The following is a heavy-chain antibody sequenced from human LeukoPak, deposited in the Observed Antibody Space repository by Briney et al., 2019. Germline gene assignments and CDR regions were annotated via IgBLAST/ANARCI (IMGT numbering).Heavy chain of an antibody. CDR3: ARVGVGDAFDI. J-gene: IGHJ3*02. CDR2: IIPILGIA. D-gene: IGHD3-16*01. V-gene: IGHV1-69*02. Sequence: ASVKVSCTASGGTFSSYTISWVRQAPGQGLEWMGRIIPILGIANYAQKFQGRVTITADKSTSTAYMELSSLRSEDTAVYYCARVGVGDAFDIWGQGTMVTVSS. CDR1: GGTFSSYT.